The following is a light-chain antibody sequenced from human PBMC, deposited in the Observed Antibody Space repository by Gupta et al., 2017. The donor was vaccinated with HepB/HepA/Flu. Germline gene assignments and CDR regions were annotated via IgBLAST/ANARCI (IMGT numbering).Light chain of an antibody. CDR2: STN. V-gene: IGLV8-61*01. CDR1: SGSVSTSYH. Sequence: QTVVTQEPSFSVSPGGTVTLSCGLSSGSVSTSYHPSWHQQTPGQAPRTLIYSTNTRSSGVPDRFSGSIVGNKAALTITGAQADDESDYYCVLYVGSGISVFGGGTKLTVL. J-gene: IGLJ2*01. CDR3: VLYVGSGISV.